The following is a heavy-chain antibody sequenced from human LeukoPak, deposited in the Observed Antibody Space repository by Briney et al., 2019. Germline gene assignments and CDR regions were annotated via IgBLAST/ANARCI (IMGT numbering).Heavy chain of an antibody. V-gene: IGHV4-59*01. J-gene: IGHJ4*02. D-gene: IGHD3-3*01. CDR1: GGSMRNFY. Sequence: PSETLSLTCTVSGGSMRNFYWSWIRQPPGKGLEWIGYIYYSGSTNYNPSLKSRVTISVDTSKNQFSLKLSSVTAADTAVYYCASYETSFGYWGQGTLVTVSS. CDR2: IYYSGST. CDR3: ASYETSFGY.